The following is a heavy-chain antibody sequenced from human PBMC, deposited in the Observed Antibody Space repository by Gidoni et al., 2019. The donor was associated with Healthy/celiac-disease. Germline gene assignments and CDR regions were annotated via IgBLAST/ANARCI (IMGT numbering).Heavy chain of an antibody. CDR2: IRSKANSYAT. J-gene: IGHJ4*02. Sequence: EVQLVESGGGLVQPGGSLKLSCAASGFTFRGSAMHWVRQASGKGLEWVGRIRSKANSYATAYAASVKGRFTISRDDSKNTAYLQMNSLKTEDTAVYYCTRGIYDFWSGYYSRYWGQGTLVTVSS. D-gene: IGHD3-3*01. CDR1: GFTFRGSA. CDR3: TRGIYDFWSGYYSRY. V-gene: IGHV3-73*02.